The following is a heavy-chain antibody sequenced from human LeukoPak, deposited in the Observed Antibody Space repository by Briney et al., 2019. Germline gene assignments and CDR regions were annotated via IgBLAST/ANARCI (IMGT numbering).Heavy chain of an antibody. D-gene: IGHD3-10*01. V-gene: IGHV3-74*01. J-gene: IGHJ4*02. CDR2: INSDGSST. CDR3: ARGTYYYGSGTYGPDDY. CDR1: GFTFSSYW. Sequence: HPGGSLRLSCAASGFTFSSYWMHWVRQAPGKGLVWVSRINSDGSSTSYADSVKGRFTISRDNAKNTLYLQMNSLRAEDTAVYYCARGTYYYGSGTYGPDDYWGQGTLVTVSS.